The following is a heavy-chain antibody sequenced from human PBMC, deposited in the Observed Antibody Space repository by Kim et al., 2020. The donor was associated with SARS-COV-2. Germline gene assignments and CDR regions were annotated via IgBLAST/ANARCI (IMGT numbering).Heavy chain of an antibody. V-gene: IGHV1-18*01. J-gene: IGHJ5*02. CDR2: ISAYNGNT. D-gene: IGHD6-19*01. CDR1: GYTFTSYS. CDR3: AEYYSSGWQLDP. Sequence: ASVKVSCKASGYTFTSYSISWVRQAPGQGLEWMGWISAYNGNTNYAQKLQGRVTMTTDTSTSTAYMELRSLRSDDTAVYYCAEYYSSGWQLDPWGQGTLVTVSS.